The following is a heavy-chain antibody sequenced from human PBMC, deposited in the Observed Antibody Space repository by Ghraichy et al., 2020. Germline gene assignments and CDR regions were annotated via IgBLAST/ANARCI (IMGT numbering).Heavy chain of an antibody. Sequence: ASVKVSCKASGYTFTSYDINWVRQATGQGLEWMGWMNSNSGNTGYAQNFQGRVTMTRNTSISTAYMELSSLRSEDTAVYYCARVPFRMGATAFDYWGQGTLVTVSS. V-gene: IGHV1-8*01. J-gene: IGHJ4*02. CDR3: ARVPFRMGATAFDY. D-gene: IGHD1-26*01. CDR2: MNSNSGNT. CDR1: GYTFTSYD.